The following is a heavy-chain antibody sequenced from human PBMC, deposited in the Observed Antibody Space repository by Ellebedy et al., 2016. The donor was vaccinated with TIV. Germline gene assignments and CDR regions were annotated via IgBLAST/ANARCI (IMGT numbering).Heavy chain of an antibody. J-gene: IGHJ2*01. V-gene: IGHV4-4*07. CDR3: ARLRQSRDRSHWYFDL. D-gene: IGHD1-14*01. CDR2: SFMGGST. Sequence: SETLSLXCTVSGGSFSSYYWSWIRQAAGKGLEWIGRSFMGGSTTYNPSLKNRVTMSADASTTQLSLSLSSVTAADTAAYFCARLRQSRDRSHWYFDLWGRGTLVTVSS. CDR1: GGSFSSYY.